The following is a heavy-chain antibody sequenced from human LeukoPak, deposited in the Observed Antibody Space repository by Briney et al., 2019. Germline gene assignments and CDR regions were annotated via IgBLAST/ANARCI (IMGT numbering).Heavy chain of an antibody. Sequence: ASVKVSCKASGGTFNYAVNWVRQAPGQGLEWMGWMNPNSGNTGYAQKFQGRVTMTRNTSISTAYMELSSLRSEDTAVYYCARSSGYSSSWGSYYYYYYGMDVWGQGTTVTVSS. J-gene: IGHJ6*02. CDR1: GGTFNYA. CDR3: ARSSGYSSSWGSYYYYYYGMDV. D-gene: IGHD6-13*01. V-gene: IGHV1-8*01. CDR2: MNPNSGNT.